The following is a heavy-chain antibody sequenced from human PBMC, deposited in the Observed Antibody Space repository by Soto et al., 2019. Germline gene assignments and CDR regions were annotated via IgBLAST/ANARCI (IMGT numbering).Heavy chain of an antibody. V-gene: IGHV1-18*04. J-gene: IGHJ6*02. Sequence: ASVKVSCKASGYTFTSYGISWVRQAPGQGLEWMGWISAYNGNTNYAQKLQGRVTMTTDTSTSTAYMELRSLRSDDTAVYYCARVVAVAGTVGYYYYGMDVWGQGTKVTVSS. D-gene: IGHD6-19*01. CDR1: GYTFTSYG. CDR3: ARVVAVAGTVGYYYYGMDV. CDR2: ISAYNGNT.